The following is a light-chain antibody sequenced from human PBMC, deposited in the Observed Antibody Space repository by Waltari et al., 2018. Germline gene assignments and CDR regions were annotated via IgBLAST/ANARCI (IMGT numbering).Light chain of an antibody. Sequence: QSALTQPRSVSVSPGQSVTIPCTGTSTDIGVYNYVSWYQQPPGKAPKLMIYDVTTRPSGVPDRFSGSKSGNTASLTISGLQAEDEADYYCCSYAGSYTGVFGTGTKVTV. CDR3: CSYAGSYTGV. CDR1: STDIGVYNY. V-gene: IGLV2-11*01. J-gene: IGLJ1*01. CDR2: DVT.